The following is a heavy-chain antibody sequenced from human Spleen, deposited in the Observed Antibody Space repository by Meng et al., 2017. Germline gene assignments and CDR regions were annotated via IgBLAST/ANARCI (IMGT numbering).Heavy chain of an antibody. CDR3: ARGPTTMAHDFDY. V-gene: IGHV4-34*01. D-gene: IGHD4-11*01. J-gene: IGHJ4*02. CDR2: INHSGST. Sequence: QVQLQQWVAVLLKPSETLSLTCVVSGGSFSDYYWSWIRQPPGKGLEWIGEINHSGSTNYNPSLESRATISVDTSQNNLSLKLSSVTAADSAVYYCARGPTTMAHDFDYWGQGTLVTRLL. CDR1: GGSFSDYY.